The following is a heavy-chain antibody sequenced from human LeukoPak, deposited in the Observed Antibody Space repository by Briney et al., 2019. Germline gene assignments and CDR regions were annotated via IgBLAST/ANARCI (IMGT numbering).Heavy chain of an antibody. CDR1: GFTFSSYA. D-gene: IGHD2-2*02. CDR2: ISGSGGST. CDR3: AKDSTSSYIENWFDP. V-gene: IGHV3-23*01. J-gene: IGHJ5*02. Sequence: GGSLRLSCAASGFTFSSYAMSWVRQAPGKGLEWVSAISGSGGSTYYADSVKGRFTISRDNSKNTLYLQMNSLRAEDTAVYYCAKDSTSSYIENWFDPWGQGTLVTVSS.